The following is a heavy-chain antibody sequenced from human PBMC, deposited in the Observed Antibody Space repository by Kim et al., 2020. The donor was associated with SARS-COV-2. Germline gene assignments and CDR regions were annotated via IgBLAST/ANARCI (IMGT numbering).Heavy chain of an antibody. CDR2: INPNTGDT. V-gene: IGHV1-2*06. D-gene: IGHD3-22*01. CDR1: GYTFTGYD. J-gene: IGHJ2*01. Sequence: ASVKVSCRASGYTFTGYDMHWGRQAPGQGLEWMGRINPNTGDTNYAVKFQGRVTITRDTSISTAYMELSSLISDDTAVYFCAKSTRGYFYDTTGLSGFFELWGRGTPVTVSS. CDR3: AKSTRGYFYDTTGLSGFFEL.